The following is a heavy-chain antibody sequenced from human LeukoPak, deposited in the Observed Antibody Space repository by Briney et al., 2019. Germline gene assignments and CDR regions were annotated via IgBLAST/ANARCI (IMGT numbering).Heavy chain of an antibody. V-gene: IGHV5-51*01. D-gene: IGHD3-22*01. Sequence: GESLKISCNGSGYSFTSYWIGWVRQMPGKGLEWMGIIYPGDSDTRYSPSFQGQVTISAHKSISTAYLQWSRLKASDTAMYYCARQPPSKYYYDSSGYYPDWGQGTLVTVSS. J-gene: IGHJ4*02. CDR1: GYSFTSYW. CDR2: IYPGDSDT. CDR3: ARQPPSKYYYDSSGYYPD.